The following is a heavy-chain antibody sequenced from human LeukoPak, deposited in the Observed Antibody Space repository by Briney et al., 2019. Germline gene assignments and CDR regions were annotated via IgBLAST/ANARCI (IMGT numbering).Heavy chain of an antibody. V-gene: IGHV1-24*01. Sequence: GASVKVSCKVSGYTLTEFSMHWVRQAPGKGLEWMGGFDPEDGETIYAQKFQGRVTMTEDTSTDTAYMELSSLRSEDTAVYYCATDREGGRVGASYVPDNDAFDIWGQGTMVTVSS. J-gene: IGHJ3*02. D-gene: IGHD1-26*01. CDR2: FDPEDGET. CDR3: ATDREGGRVGASYVPDNDAFDI. CDR1: GYTLTEFS.